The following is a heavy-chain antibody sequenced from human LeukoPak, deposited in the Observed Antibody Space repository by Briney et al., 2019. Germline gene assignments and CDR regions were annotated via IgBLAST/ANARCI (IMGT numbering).Heavy chain of an antibody. D-gene: IGHD3-10*01. CDR2: FDPEDGET. CDR3: ATAPPYYYGSGSYSP. J-gene: IGHJ5*02. CDR1: GYTLTELS. V-gene: IGHV1-24*01. Sequence: ASVKVSCKVSGYTLTELSMHWVRQAPGKGLEWMGGFDPEDGETIYAQKFQGRVTMTADTSTDTACMELSSLRSEDTAVYYCATAPPYYYGSGSYSPWGQGTLVTVSS.